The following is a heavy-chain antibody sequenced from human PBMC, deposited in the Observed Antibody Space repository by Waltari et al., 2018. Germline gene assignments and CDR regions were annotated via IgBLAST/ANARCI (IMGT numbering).Heavy chain of an antibody. CDR2: ISSGSYI. CDR3: GRDVYGDYVGGGGGAFDI. CDR1: GFTLSTYS. V-gene: IGHV3-21*01. Sequence: EVQLVESGGGLVKPGGSLRLSCAASGFTLSTYSMNWVRQAPGKGLGWVSSISSGSYIYSVDSGKGRFTISRDNAKNALYLQMNSLRAEDTAVYYCGRDVYGDYVGGGGGAFDIWGQGTMVTVSS. J-gene: IGHJ3*02. D-gene: IGHD4-17*01.